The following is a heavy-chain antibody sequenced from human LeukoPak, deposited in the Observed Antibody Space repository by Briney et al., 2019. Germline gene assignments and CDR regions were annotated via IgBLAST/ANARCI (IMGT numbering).Heavy chain of an antibody. D-gene: IGHD3-22*01. CDR1: GGSISSSSYY. J-gene: IGHJ3*02. Sequence: SETPSLTCTVSGGSISSSSYYWGWIRQPPGKGLEWIGSIYYSGSTYYNPSLKSRVTISVDTSKNQFSLKLSSVTAADTAVYYCASSYYYDSSGYPDDAFDIWGQGTMVTVSS. CDR2: IYYSGST. V-gene: IGHV4-39*01. CDR3: ASSYYYDSSGYPDDAFDI.